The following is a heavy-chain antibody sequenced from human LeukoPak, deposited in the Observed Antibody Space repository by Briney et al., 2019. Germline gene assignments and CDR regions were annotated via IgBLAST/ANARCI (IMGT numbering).Heavy chain of an antibody. CDR1: GYTFTSYY. CDR3: ARSYNWNDVFDY. V-gene: IGHV1-46*01. J-gene: IGHJ4*02. D-gene: IGHD1-20*01. Sequence: ASVKVSCKASGYTFTSYYMHWVRQAPGQGLEWMGIINPSGGSTSYAQKFQGRVTMTRDMSTSTVYMELSSLRSEDTAVYYCARSYNWNDVFDYWGQGTLVTVSS. CDR2: INPSGGST.